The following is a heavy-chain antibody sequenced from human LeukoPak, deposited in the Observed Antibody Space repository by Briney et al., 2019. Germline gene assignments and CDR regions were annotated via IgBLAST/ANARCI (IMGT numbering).Heavy chain of an antibody. CDR2: IYYSGST. D-gene: IGHD6-19*01. CDR1: GGSISSSSYY. CDR3: AREGGTVIAVAGTFDY. Sequence: SETLSLTCTVSGGSISSSSYYWGWIRQPPGKGLEWIGSIYYSGSTYYNPSLKSRVTISVDTSKNQFSLKLSSVTAADTAVYYCAREGGTVIAVAGTFDYWGQGTLVTVSS. J-gene: IGHJ4*02. V-gene: IGHV4-39*07.